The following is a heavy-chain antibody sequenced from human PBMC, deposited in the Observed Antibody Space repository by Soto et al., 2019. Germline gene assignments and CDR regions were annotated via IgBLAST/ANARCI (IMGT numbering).Heavy chain of an antibody. CDR2: IWYDGSNK. D-gene: IGHD4-17*01. J-gene: IGHJ1*01. CDR3: VREDHGDYASHFPN. CDR1: GFSLTSYG. Sequence: QVHLVESGGGVVQPGRSLRLSCEVSGFSLTSYGMHWVRQTPGQGLEWVAVIWYDGSNKYYADSVKGRFTISRDTSRNTVFLQMTSLRVEDTGVYYCVREDHGDYASHFPNWGQGTLVTVSS. V-gene: IGHV3-33*01.